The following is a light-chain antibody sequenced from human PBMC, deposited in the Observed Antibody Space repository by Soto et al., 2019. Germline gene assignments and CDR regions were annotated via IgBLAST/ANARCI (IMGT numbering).Light chain of an antibody. J-gene: IGKJ5*01. CDR2: DAS. CDR3: QQYHTSSIT. Sequence: DIQMTQSPSTLSASVVDRVTITCRASQTISSWLAWYQQKPGEAPNLLIYDASTLERGVPSRFSGTGSGTEFTLTIDRLQPDDFATYYCQQYHTSSITFGQGTRLEIK. CDR1: QTISSW. V-gene: IGKV1-5*01.